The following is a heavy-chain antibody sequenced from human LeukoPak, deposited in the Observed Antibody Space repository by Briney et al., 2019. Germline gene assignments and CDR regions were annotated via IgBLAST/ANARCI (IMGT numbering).Heavy chain of an antibody. J-gene: IGHJ4*02. CDR1: GFTFSSYW. V-gene: IGHV3-7*01. Sequence: GGSLRLSCAASGFTFSSYWMSWVRQAPGKGLEWVANIKQDGSEKYYVDSVKGRFTISRDNAKNSLYLQMNSLRAEDTAVYYCAKDYVTFHSGNAPDYWGQGTLVTVSS. D-gene: IGHD2-21*01. CDR2: IKQDGSEK. CDR3: AKDYVTFHSGNAPDY.